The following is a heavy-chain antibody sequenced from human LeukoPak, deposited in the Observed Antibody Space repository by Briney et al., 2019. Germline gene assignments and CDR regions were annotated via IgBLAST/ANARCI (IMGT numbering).Heavy chain of an antibody. CDR3: ARDWNGSGTAFDH. CDR1: GFSFSAYW. Sequence: GGSLRLSCAASGFSFSAYWMSWVRQAPGKGLEWVANIKVDGTEKYYVDSVKGRFTISRHNAKNSLSLQMSGLRAEDTAVYYCARDWNGSGTAFDHWGQGTLVTVSS. V-gene: IGHV3-7*05. CDR2: IKVDGTEK. D-gene: IGHD1-1*01. J-gene: IGHJ4*02.